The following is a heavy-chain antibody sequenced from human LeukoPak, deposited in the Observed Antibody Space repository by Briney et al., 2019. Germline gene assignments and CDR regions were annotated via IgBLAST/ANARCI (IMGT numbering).Heavy chain of an antibody. CDR2: IYYSGST. J-gene: IGHJ4*02. V-gene: IGHV4-61*08. D-gene: IGHD1-26*01. Sequence: PSETLSLTCTVSGGSISSGGYYWSWIRQPPGKGLEWIGYIYYSGSTNYNPSLKSRVTISVDTSKNQFSLKLSSVTAADTAVYYCARDRWKLNRRRFDYWGQGTLVTVSS. CDR3: ARDRWKLNRRRFDY. CDR1: GGSISSGGYY.